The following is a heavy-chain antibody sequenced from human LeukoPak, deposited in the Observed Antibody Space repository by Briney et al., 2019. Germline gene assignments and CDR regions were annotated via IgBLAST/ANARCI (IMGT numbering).Heavy chain of an antibody. CDR1: GGSFSGYY. CDR3: ARRHSSSYYFYGMDV. J-gene: IGHJ6*02. Sequence: PSETLSLTCAVYGGSFSGYYWNWIRQPPGKGLEWIGEINHSGSTNYNPSLKSRVTISVDTSKNQFSLRLSSVTAADTAVYYCARRHSSSYYFYGMDVWGQGTTVTVSS. CDR2: INHSGST. V-gene: IGHV4-34*01. D-gene: IGHD6-6*01.